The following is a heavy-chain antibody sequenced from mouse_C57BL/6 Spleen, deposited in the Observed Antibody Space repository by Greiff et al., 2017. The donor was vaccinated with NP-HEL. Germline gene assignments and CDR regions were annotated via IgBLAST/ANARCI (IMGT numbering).Heavy chain of an antibody. Sequence: EVHLVESGGDLVKPGGSLKLSCAASGFTFSSYGMSWVRQTPDKRLEWVATISSGGSYTYYPDSVKGRFTISRDNAKNTLYLQMSSLKSEDTAMYYCARQGGYSLDYWGQGTTLTVSS. CDR2: ISSGGSYT. V-gene: IGHV5-6*01. CDR3: ARQGGYSLDY. D-gene: IGHD2-3*01. J-gene: IGHJ2*01. CDR1: GFTFSSYG.